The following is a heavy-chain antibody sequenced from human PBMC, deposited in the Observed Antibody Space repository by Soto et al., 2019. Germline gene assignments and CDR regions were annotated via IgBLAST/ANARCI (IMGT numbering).Heavy chain of an antibody. Sequence: GSLRLSCAASGFTFSSYSMNWVRQAPGKGLEWVSYISSSSSTIYYADSVKGRFTISRDNAKNSLYLQMNSLRAEDTALYYCAKEKIASTVADFFDYWGQGTLVTVSS. V-gene: IGHV3-48*01. CDR3: AKEKIASTVADFFDY. CDR2: ISSSSSTI. CDR1: GFTFSSYS. D-gene: IGHD6-19*01. J-gene: IGHJ4*02.